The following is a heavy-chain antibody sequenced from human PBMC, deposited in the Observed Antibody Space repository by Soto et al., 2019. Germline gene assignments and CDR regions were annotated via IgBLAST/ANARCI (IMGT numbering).Heavy chain of an antibody. D-gene: IGHD1-1*01. CDR2: ISGSGGST. J-gene: IGHJ4*02. V-gene: IGHV3-23*01. Sequence: EVQLLESGGGLVQPGGSLRLSCAASGFTFSSYAMSWVRQAPGTGLEWVSAISGSGGSTYYADSVKGRFTISRDNSKNTLYLQMNSLRAEDTAVYFCARDDDDRTCDYWGQGTLVTVSS. CDR3: ARDDDDRTCDY. CDR1: GFTFSSYA.